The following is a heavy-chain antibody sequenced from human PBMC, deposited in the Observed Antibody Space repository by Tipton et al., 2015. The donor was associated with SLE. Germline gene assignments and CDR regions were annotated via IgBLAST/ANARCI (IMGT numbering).Heavy chain of an antibody. CDR2: ISSSSTYI. V-gene: IGHV3-21*01. CDR3: ARLSSNYDSYSFDS. Sequence: GSLRLSCVASGFTFSTYYMNWVRQAPGKGLEWVSSISSSSTYIYYADSVKGRFTISRDNAKNSLYLQMNSLRAEDTAVYFCARLSSNYDSYSFDSWGQGTLVTVSS. CDR1: GFTFSTYY. J-gene: IGHJ4*02. D-gene: IGHD4-11*01.